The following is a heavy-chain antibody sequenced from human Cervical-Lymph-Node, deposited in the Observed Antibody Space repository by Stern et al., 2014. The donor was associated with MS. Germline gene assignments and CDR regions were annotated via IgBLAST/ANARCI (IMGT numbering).Heavy chain of an antibody. J-gene: IGHJ3*02. V-gene: IGHV1-58*01. CDR1: GFTFTSSA. D-gene: IGHD3-22*01. CDR3: AAEPMYYSDSVGAFDI. Sequence: QLVQSGPEVKKPGTSVKVSCKASGFTFTSSAVQWVRQARGQRLEWIGWIVVGSGNPNYPKKFQERVTITRDMSTSTAYMELSSLRSEDTAVYYCAAEPMYYSDSVGAFDIWGQGTMVTVSS. CDR2: IVVGSGNP.